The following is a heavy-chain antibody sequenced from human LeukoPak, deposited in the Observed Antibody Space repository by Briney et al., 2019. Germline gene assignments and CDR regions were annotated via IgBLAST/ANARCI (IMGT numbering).Heavy chain of an antibody. V-gene: IGHV6-1*01. CDR2: IYYMSKWYN. D-gene: IGHD3-10*01. CDR1: GDIVSSNSAA. Sequence: SQTLSLTCAISGDIVSSNSAAWNWIRQSPSRGLEWLGRIYYMSKWYNDYAVSVKSRITIKPATSKNQFSLQLNSVTPEDTDVYYCAIMYYYGSGSYQGNFDHWGQGTLVTVSS. J-gene: IGHJ4*02. CDR3: AIMYYYGSGSYQGNFDH.